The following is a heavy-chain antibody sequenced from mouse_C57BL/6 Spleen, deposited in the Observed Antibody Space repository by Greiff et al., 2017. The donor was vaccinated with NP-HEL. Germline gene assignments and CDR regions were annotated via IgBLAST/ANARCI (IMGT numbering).Heavy chain of an antibody. Sequence: QVQLQQSGAELVMPGASVKLSCKASGYTFTSYWMHWVKQRPGQGLEWIGEIDPSDSYTNYNQKFKGKSTLTVDKSSSTAYMQLSSLTSEDSAVYYCARKGWVYYFDYWGQGTTLTVSS. V-gene: IGHV1-69*01. D-gene: IGHD3-2*02. J-gene: IGHJ2*01. CDR3: ARKGWVYYFDY. CDR2: IDPSDSYT. CDR1: GYTFTSYW.